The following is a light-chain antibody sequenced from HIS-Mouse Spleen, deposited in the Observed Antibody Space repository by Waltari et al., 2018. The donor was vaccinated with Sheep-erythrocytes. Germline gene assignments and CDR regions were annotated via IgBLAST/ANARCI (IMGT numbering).Light chain of an antibody. V-gene: IGLV2-8*01. J-gene: IGLJ2*01. Sequence: QSALTQPPSASGSPGQSVTISCTGTSSDVGGYNYGPWYQQHPGKAPKLMIYEVSKRPSGVPDRFSGSKSGNTASLTVSGLQAEDEADYYCSSYAGSNNLVFGGGTKLTVL. CDR3: SSYAGSNNLV. CDR2: EVS. CDR1: SSDVGGYNY.